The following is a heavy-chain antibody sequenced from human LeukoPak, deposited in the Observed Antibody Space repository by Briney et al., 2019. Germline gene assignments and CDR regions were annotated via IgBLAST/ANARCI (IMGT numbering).Heavy chain of an antibody. Sequence: PGGSLRLSCAASGFTFSDYYMSWIRQAPGKGLEWVSYISSSGSTIYYADSVKGRFTISRDNSKNTLYLQMNSLRAEDTAVYYCAKCATRSAVWCFDLWGRGTLVTVSS. CDR1: GFTFSDYY. D-gene: IGHD5-12*01. CDR2: ISSSGSTI. V-gene: IGHV3-11*01. J-gene: IGHJ2*01. CDR3: AKCATRSAVWCFDL.